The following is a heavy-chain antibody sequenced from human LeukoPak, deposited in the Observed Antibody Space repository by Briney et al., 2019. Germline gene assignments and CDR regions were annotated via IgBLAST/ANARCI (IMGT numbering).Heavy chain of an antibody. J-gene: IGHJ4*02. CDR2: ISSSSSYI. CDR1: GFTFSSYS. CDR3: ARDYYDSSGYFSEYYFDY. D-gene: IGHD3-22*01. Sequence: GGSLRLSCAASGFTFSSYSMNLVRQAPGKGLEWVSSISSSSSYIYYADSVKGRFTISRDNAKNSLYLQMNSLRAEDTAVYYCARDYYDSSGYFSEYYFDYWGQGTLVTVSS. V-gene: IGHV3-21*01.